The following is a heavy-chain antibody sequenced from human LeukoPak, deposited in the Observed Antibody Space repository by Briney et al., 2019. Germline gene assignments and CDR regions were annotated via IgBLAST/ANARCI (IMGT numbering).Heavy chain of an antibody. CDR2: IYAGETI. V-gene: IGHV3-66*01. Sequence: GGSLRLSCVVSGFNVNNNYVSWVRQAPGKGLEWVSVIYAGETIKYADSVKGRFTISRDNTRNTVYLQMNSLRAEDTALYYCATIGTGDYREDSWGQGTLVTVSS. D-gene: IGHD3/OR15-3a*01. J-gene: IGHJ4*02. CDR1: GFNVNNNY. CDR3: ATIGTGDYREDS.